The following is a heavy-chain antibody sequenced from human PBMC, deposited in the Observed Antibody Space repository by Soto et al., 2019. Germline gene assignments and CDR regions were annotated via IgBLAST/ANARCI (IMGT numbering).Heavy chain of an antibody. V-gene: IGHV4-4*07. CDR2: MYVRGRG. CDR1: GGPITGSY. Sequence: QVQLQESGPGLVKSSETLSLTCSVSGGPITGSYLSWIRQPVGKGLEWIGRMYVRGRGDYNPSLKSPVTMSIDTSKNQFSLRVRSVTAADTAVYYCARSSIMGIEVAGHFDSWCQGTLVSVSS. J-gene: IGHJ4*02. D-gene: IGHD6-19*01. CDR3: ARSSIMGIEVAGHFDS.